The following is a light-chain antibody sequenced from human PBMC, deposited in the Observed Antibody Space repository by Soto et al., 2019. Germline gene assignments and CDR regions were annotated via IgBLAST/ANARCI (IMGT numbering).Light chain of an antibody. CDR2: KAS. CDR1: QSISSW. V-gene: IGKV1-5*03. J-gene: IGKJ5*01. Sequence: DIQMTQSPSTLSASVGDRVTITCRASQSISSWLAWYQQKPGKAPKLLIYKASSLESGVPSRFSGSGSGTEFTLTISSLQRDDFATYYCQQYNSYPITFGQGTRLEIK. CDR3: QQYNSYPIT.